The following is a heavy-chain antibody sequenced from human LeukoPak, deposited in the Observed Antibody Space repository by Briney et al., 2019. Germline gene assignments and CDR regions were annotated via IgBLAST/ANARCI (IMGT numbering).Heavy chain of an antibody. V-gene: IGHV3-7*01. J-gene: IGHJ6*02. CDR2: IKQDGSEK. D-gene: IGHD2-21*02. CDR3: ARYCGGDCYGMDV. Sequence: GGSLRLSCTASGFTFSSYWKSWVRQAPGKGLEWVANIKQDGSEKDYVDSVKGRFTISRDNPKNSLYLQMNSLRAEDTAVYYCARYCGGDCYGMDVWGQGTTVTVSS. CDR1: GFTFSSYW.